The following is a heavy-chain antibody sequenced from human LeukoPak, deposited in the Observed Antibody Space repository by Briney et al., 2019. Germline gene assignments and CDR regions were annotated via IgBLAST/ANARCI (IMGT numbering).Heavy chain of an antibody. D-gene: IGHD1-1*01. CDR3: VRGTSNACHI. V-gene: IGHV1-2*02. CDR2: INPNSGDT. Sequence: ASVKVSCKASGYTFTGYNMYWVRQAPGQGLEWMGWINPNSGDTNYAQKFQGRATMTRDTSITTAYMDLSRLRSDDTAMYYCVRGTSNACHIWGQGTMVTVSS. J-gene: IGHJ3*02. CDR1: GYTFTGYN.